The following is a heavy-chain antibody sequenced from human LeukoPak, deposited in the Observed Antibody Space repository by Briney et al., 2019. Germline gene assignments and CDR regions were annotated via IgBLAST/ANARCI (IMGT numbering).Heavy chain of an antibody. CDR1: GGTFSSYA. CDR3: ARGRAVSGTGGY. D-gene: IGHD6-19*01. CDR2: INPKIGGT. V-gene: IGHV1-2*02. J-gene: IGHJ4*02. Sequence: ASVKASCKASGGTFSSYAISWVRQAPGQGLEWMGWINPKIGGTNYAQKFQGRVTMTRDTSISTAYMELSRLRSDDTAIYYCARGRAVSGTGGYWGQGTLVTVSS.